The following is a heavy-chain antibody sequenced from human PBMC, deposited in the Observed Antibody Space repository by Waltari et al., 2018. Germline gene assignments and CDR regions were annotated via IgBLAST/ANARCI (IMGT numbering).Heavy chain of an antibody. Sequence: EVQLLESGGGLVKPGGSLRLSCAASGFTFSNAWMTWVRQAPGKGLEWVGRIKSKTDDGTTDYAAPVKGRFTISRDDSKNTLYLQMNSLKTEDTAVYYCTTGFLLLDVWGQGTTVTVSS. V-gene: IGHV3-15*01. CDR3: TTGFLLLDV. D-gene: IGHD2-15*01. CDR2: IKSKTDDGTT. CDR1: GFTFSNAW. J-gene: IGHJ6*02.